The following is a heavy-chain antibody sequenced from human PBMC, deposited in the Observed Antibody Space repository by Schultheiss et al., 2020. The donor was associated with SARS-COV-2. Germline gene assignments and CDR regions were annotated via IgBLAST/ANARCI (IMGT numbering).Heavy chain of an antibody. J-gene: IGHJ3*02. D-gene: IGHD2-2*01. CDR2: IYYSGST. Sequence: SETLSLTCTVSGGSISSYYWSWIRQPPGKVLEWIGYIYYSGSTNYNPSLKSRVTISVDTSKNQFSLKLSSVTAADTAVYYCARDNIVVVPAAVGGDDAFDIWGQGTMVTVSS. CDR3: ARDNIVVVPAAVGGDDAFDI. V-gene: IGHV4-59*12. CDR1: GGSISSYY.